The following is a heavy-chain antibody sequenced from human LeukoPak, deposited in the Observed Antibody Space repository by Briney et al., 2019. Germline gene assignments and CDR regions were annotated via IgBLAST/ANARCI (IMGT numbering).Heavy chain of an antibody. Sequence: SETLSLTCAVYGGSFSGYYWNWIRQPPGEGLEWIGEINHSGSTNYNPSLKSRVTISVDTSKNQFSLKLSSVTAADTAVYYCARWEMATNYFDYWGQGTLVTVSS. D-gene: IGHD5-24*01. CDR1: GGSFSGYY. CDR2: INHSGST. CDR3: ARWEMATNYFDY. V-gene: IGHV4-34*01. J-gene: IGHJ4*02.